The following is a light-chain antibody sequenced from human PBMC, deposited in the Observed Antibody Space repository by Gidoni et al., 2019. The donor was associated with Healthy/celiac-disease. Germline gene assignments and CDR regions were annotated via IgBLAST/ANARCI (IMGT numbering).Light chain of an antibody. Sequence: SYELTQPPSVSVSPGQTDSITCPGDKLGDKYACWYQQKPGQSPVLVIYQDSKRPSGIPERFSGSNSGSTATLTISGTQAMDEADYYCQAWDSSTVVFGGGTKLTVL. CDR1: KLGDKY. V-gene: IGLV3-1*01. CDR3: QAWDSSTVV. CDR2: QDS. J-gene: IGLJ2*01.